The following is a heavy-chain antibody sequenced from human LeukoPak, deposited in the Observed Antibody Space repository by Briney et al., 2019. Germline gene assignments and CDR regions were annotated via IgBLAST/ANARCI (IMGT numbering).Heavy chain of an antibody. J-gene: IGHJ6*02. CDR3: ARDCSGGSCCAWEGAYYYYGMDV. CDR2: IKQDGGEE. V-gene: IGHV3-7*01. Sequence: PGGSLRPSCVASGFAFSSYWMTLVRQAPGEGLEWVANIKQDGGEEYYVDSVKGRFTISRDNAKNSLFLQMNSLRVEDTAVYYCARDCSGGSCCAWEGAYYYYGMDVWGQGTTVTVSS. D-gene: IGHD2-15*01. CDR1: GFAFSSYW.